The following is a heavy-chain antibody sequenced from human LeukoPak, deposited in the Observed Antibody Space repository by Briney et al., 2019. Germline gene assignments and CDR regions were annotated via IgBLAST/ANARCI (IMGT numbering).Heavy chain of an antibody. CDR1: GFTVSSHY. Sequence: GGSLRLSCAASGFTVSSHYMSWVRQAPGKGLEWVSVIYTGGSTYYAGSVKGRFTISRDNSKKPLYLQMNSLRAEDTAVYDCARVGSGWEFDHWGQGTLVTVSS. D-gene: IGHD6-19*01. V-gene: IGHV3-53*01. J-gene: IGHJ4*02. CDR3: ARVGSGWEFDH. CDR2: IYTGGST.